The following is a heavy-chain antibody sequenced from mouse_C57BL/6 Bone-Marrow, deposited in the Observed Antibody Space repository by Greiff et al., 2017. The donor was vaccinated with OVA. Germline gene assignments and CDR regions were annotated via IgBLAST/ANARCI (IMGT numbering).Heavy chain of an antibody. CDR2: ISDGGSYT. D-gene: IGHD1-1*02. V-gene: IGHV5-4*01. J-gene: IGHJ2*01. CDR1: GFTFSSYA. Sequence: DVMLVESGGGLVKPGGSLKLSCAASGFTFSSYAMSWVRQTPEKRLEWVATISDGGSYTYYPDNVKGRFTISRDNAKNNLYLQMSHLKSEDTAMYYCARDEDYSYYFDYWGQGTTLTVSS. CDR3: ARDEDYSYYFDY.